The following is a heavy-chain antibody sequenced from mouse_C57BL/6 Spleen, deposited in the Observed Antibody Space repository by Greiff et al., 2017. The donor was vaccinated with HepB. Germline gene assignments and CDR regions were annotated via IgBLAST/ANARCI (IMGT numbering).Heavy chain of an antibody. J-gene: IGHJ4*01. D-gene: IGHD2-5*01. CDR3: ARGSNYGYYYAMDY. V-gene: IGHV1-4*01. CDR1: GYTFTSYT. CDR2: INPSSGYT. Sequence: ESGAELARPGASVKMSCKASGYTFTSYTMHWVKQRPGQGLEWIGYINPSSGYTKYNQKFKDKATLTADKSSSTAYMQLSSLTSEDSAVYYCARGSNYGYYYAMDYWGQGTSVTVSS.